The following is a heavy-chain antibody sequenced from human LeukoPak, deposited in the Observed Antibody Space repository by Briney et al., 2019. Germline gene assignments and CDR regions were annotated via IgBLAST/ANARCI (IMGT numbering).Heavy chain of an antibody. V-gene: IGHV1-2*06. D-gene: IGHD2-21*01. CDR3: ARDLKYQLLLGWFDP. CDR1: GYTFTSYY. Sequence: GASVKVSCKASGYTFTSYYIHWVRQAPGQGLEWMGRINPNNGATNYAQKFQGRVTVTRDTSISIVYMELRRLRSDDTAVYYCARDLKYQLLLGWFDPWGQGSLVTVSS. J-gene: IGHJ5*02. CDR2: INPNNGAT.